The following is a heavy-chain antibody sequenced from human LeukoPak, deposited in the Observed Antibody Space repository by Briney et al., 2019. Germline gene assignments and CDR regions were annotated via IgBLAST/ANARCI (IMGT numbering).Heavy chain of an antibody. Sequence: PGGSLRLSCADSGFTFSSYWMHWVRQAPGRGLVWVSRINSDGSSTSYADSVKGRFTISRDNAKNTLYLQMNSLRAKDTAVYYCASSSQYYYDSSDLDYWGQGTLVTVSS. CDR3: ASSSQYYYDSSDLDY. CDR1: GFTFSSYW. V-gene: IGHV3-74*01. D-gene: IGHD3-22*01. CDR2: INSDGSST. J-gene: IGHJ4*02.